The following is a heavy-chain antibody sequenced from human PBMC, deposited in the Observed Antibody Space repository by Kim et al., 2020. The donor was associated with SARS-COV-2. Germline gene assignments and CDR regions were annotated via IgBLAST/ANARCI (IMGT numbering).Heavy chain of an antibody. CDR2: INHSGST. V-gene: IGHV4-34*01. J-gene: IGHJ3*02. CDR3: ARGRIVATIKNAFDI. D-gene: IGHD5-12*01. Sequence: SETLSLTCAVYGGSFSGYYWSWIRQPPGKGLEWIGEINHSGSTNYNPSLKSRVTISVDTSKNQFSLKLSSVTAADTAVYYCARGRIVATIKNAFDIWGQG. CDR1: GGSFSGYY.